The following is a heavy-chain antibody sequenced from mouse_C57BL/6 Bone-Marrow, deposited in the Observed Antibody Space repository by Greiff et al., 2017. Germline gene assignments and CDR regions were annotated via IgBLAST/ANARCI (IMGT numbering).Heavy chain of an antibody. CDR1: GFNIKDDY. Sequence: LQQSGAELVRPGASVKLSCPASGFNIKDDYMHWVKQRPEQGLEWIGWIDPENGDTEYASKFQGKATITADTASNTAYLQLSSLTSEDTAVYYCSMDYYFDYWGQGTTLTVSS. V-gene: IGHV14-4*01. J-gene: IGHJ2*01. CDR3: SMDYYFDY. CDR2: IDPENGDT.